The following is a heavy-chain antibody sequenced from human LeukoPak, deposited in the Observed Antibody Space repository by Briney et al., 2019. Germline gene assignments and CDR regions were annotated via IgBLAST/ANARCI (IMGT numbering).Heavy chain of an antibody. D-gene: IGHD6-19*01. CDR2: ISGSGGST. V-gene: IGHV3-23*01. CDR1: GFTFDDYG. Sequence: PGGSLRLSCAASGFTFDDYGMSWVRQAPGKGLEWVSAISGSGGSTYYADSVKGRFTISRDNSKNTLYLQMNSLRAEDTAVYYCAKDWGSSGWSMGFDYWGQGTLVTVSS. CDR3: AKDWGSSGWSMGFDY. J-gene: IGHJ4*02.